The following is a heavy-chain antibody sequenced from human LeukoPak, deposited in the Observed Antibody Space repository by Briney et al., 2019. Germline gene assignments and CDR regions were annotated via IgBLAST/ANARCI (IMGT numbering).Heavy chain of an antibody. Sequence: GGPLRLSCAASGLTFSSYSMNWVRQAPGRGLEWVSSISSSSSYIYYADSVKGRFTISRDNAKNSLYLQMNSLRAEDTAVYYCARDEYQLLMRYWGQGTLVTVSS. D-gene: IGHD2-2*01. J-gene: IGHJ4*02. V-gene: IGHV3-21*01. CDR3: ARDEYQLLMRY. CDR1: GLTFSSYS. CDR2: ISSSSSYI.